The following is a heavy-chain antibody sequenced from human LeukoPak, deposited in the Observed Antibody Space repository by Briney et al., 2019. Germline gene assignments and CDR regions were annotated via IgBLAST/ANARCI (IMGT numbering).Heavy chain of an antibody. V-gene: IGHV1-46*01. Sequence: ASVKVSCKASGNTFIGYWIHWVRQAPGQGLEWMGAINPRGDATIGAQKFQGRVTTTRDTSTSTVYIELSSLRSEDTAVYYCAREGQQLKHFDYWGQGTLVTVSS. CDR2: INPRGDAT. CDR1: GNTFIGYW. CDR3: AREGQQLKHFDY. D-gene: IGHD1-1*01. J-gene: IGHJ4*02.